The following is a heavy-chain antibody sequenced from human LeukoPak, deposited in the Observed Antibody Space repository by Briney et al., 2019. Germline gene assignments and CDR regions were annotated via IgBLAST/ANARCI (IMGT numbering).Heavy chain of an antibody. V-gene: IGHV3-7*01. CDR3: AREEVERRLNDC. CDR1: GFNFKNYW. CDR2: IKKDGSER. D-gene: IGHD1-1*01. Sequence: GGSLTLSCAASGFNFKNYWMSWLRQAPGKGLEWVANIKKDGSERYYVDSVKGQFTISRDYAKNSLYLQMNSLRAEDTAVYYCAREEVERRLNDCCGQGALVTVSS. J-gene: IGHJ4*02.